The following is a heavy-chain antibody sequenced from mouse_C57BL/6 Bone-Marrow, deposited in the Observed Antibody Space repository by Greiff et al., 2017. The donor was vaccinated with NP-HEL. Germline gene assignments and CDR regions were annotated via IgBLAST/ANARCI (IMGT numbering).Heavy chain of an antibody. CDR1: GYSITSGYY. V-gene: IGHV3-6*01. J-gene: IGHJ3*01. Sequence: EVKLMESGPGLVKPSQSLSLTCSVTGYSITSGYYWNWIRQFPGNKLEWMGYISYDGSNNYNPSLKNRISITRDTSKNQFFLKLNSVTTEDTATYYCARGTRVTGFAYWGQGTLVTVSA. CDR3: ARGTRVTGFAY. CDR2: ISYDGSN. D-gene: IGHD2-5*01.